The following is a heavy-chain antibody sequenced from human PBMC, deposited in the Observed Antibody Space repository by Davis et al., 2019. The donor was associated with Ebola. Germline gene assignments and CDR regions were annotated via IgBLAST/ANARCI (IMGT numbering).Heavy chain of an antibody. CDR1: GFTFSSYE. D-gene: IGHD3-22*01. CDR3: ARDKFYYDSSGYGYYYGMDV. V-gene: IGHV3-21*01. Sequence: GESLKISCVASGFTFSSYEMNWVRQAPGKGLEWVSSIGSSSSYIYYADSVKGRFTISSDNAKKSLYLHMNSLRAEDTAVYYCARDKFYYDSSGYGYYYGMDVWGQGTTVTVSS. CDR2: IGSSSSYI. J-gene: IGHJ6*02.